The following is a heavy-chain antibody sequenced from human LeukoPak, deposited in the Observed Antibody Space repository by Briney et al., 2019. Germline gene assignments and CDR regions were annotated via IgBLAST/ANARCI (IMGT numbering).Heavy chain of an antibody. D-gene: IGHD6-13*01. CDR2: IKQYGSEK. V-gene: IGHV3-7*05. CDR3: TRAAEISALDH. J-gene: IGHJ4*02. CDR1: GFRFSSYW. Sequence: GGSLRLSCAASGFRFSSYWMTWVRQAPGKGLEWVATIKQYGSEKYYVDSVKGRFTISRDDAKKSLFLQMDSLRPGDTAVYYCTRAAEISALDHWGRGTLGTVSS.